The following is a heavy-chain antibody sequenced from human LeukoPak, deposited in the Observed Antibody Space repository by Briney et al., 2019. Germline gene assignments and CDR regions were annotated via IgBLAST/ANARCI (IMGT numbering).Heavy chain of an antibody. CDR3: AGDSVAAAGDY. CDR1: GFTFSNYW. Sequence: PGGSLRLSCAASGFTFSNYWMSWVRQAPGKGLEWVANIKQDGSEKNYVDSVKGRFTISRDNAKNSLYLQMNSLRAEDTAVYYCAGDSVAAAGDYWGQGTLVTVSS. D-gene: IGHD6-13*01. J-gene: IGHJ4*02. CDR2: IKQDGSEK. V-gene: IGHV3-7*01.